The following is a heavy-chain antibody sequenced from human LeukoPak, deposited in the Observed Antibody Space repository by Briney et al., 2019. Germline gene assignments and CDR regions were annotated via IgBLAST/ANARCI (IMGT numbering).Heavy chain of an antibody. CDR1: GGSISGYY. CDR2: IYYSGNT. Sequence: SETLSLTCAVSGGSISGYYWNWIRQPPGKGLEWIGYIYYSGNTNYHPSLKSRVTISVDTPKNQFSLKLSSVTAADTAVYYCAKTGDLNYWYFDLWGRGTLVTVSS. D-gene: IGHD7-27*01. V-gene: IGHV4-59*01. CDR3: AKTGDLNYWYFDL. J-gene: IGHJ2*01.